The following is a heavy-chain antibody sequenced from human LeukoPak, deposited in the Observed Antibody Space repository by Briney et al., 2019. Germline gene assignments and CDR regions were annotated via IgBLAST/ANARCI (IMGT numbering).Heavy chain of an antibody. CDR3: AKGISNPDY. Sequence: PGGSLRLSCAASRFTFSNYAMTWVRQAPGKGREWVSGVNSDGGSTYYADSVRGRFTISRNNSKNTLYLQMSSLRAEDTAVYYCAKGISNPDYWGQRTLVTHSS. CDR1: RFTFSNYA. V-gene: IGHV3-23*01. D-gene: IGHD4-11*01. CDR2: VNSDGGST. J-gene: IGHJ4*02.